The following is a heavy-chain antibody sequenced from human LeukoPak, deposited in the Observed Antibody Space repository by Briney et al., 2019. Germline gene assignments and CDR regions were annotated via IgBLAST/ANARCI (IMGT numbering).Heavy chain of an antibody. J-gene: IGHJ4*02. CDR3: ARGLGSTYLYDRRGYSGFHY. CDR1: GYTFTSYD. CDR2: MNPNSGNT. Sequence: ASVKVSCKASGYTFTSYDINWVRQATGQGLEWMGWMNPNSGNTGYAQKFQGRVTMTRDTSISTAYMELSSLRSDDTAVYYCARGLGSTYLYDRRGYSGFHYWGQGTVVSVS. V-gene: IGHV1-8*02. D-gene: IGHD3-22*01.